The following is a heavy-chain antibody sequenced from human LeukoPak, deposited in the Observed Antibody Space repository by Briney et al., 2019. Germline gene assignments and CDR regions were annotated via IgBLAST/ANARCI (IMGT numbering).Heavy chain of an antibody. D-gene: IGHD3-10*01. Sequence: PGGSLRLSCAASGFSVSSNYMSWVRQAPGKGLEWVSVIYSGGSTYYADSVKGRFTISRDNSKNTLYLQMNSLRAEDTAVYYCARDGGWGSYYTEPRLYYYYGMDVWGQGTTVTVSS. J-gene: IGHJ6*02. CDR3: ARDGGWGSYYTEPRLYYYYGMDV. V-gene: IGHV3-66*01. CDR1: GFSVSSNY. CDR2: IYSGGST.